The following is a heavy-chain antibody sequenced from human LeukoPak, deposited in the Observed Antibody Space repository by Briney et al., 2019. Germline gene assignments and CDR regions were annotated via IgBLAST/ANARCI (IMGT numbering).Heavy chain of an antibody. CDR3: ARAVVVSAADY. Sequence: GGSLRLSCAASGFTFSNYWIYWVRQAPGKGLVWVARINPDGSGATYADSVKGRFTISSDNAKNTLYLQMNSRGAEDTSVYYCARAVVVSAADYWGQGTLVTVSS. CDR1: GFTFSNYW. V-gene: IGHV3-74*01. J-gene: IGHJ4*02. D-gene: IGHD2-21*02. CDR2: INPDGSGA.